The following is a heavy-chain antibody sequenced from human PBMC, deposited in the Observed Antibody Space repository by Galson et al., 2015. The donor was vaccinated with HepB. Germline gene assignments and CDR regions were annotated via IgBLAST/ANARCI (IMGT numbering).Heavy chain of an antibody. CDR1: GFTFSSYA. CDR3: ARVIVEQWLVGRFDN. Sequence: SLRLSCAASGFTFSSYAMHWVRQGPGKGLEWVALISYDGSNEFYADSVKGRFTISTDNSKNTLYLQMNSLRTEDTGVYYCARVIVEQWLVGRFDNWGQGTLLSVSS. J-gene: IGHJ4*02. D-gene: IGHD6-19*01. V-gene: IGHV3-30*04. CDR2: ISYDGSNE.